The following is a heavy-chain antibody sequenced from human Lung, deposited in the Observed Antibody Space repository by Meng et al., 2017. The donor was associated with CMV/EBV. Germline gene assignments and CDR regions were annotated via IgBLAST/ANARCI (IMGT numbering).Heavy chain of an antibody. J-gene: IGHJ4*02. CDR2: ISYDGSNK. Sequence: LTXXASGFTFSSYAMHWVRQAPGKGLEWVAVISYDGSNKYYADSVKGRFTISRDNSENTLYLQMNSLRAEDTAVYYCARPNVHYDFCSGCDYWGQGXLVTVSS. CDR3: ARPNVHYDFCSGCDY. V-gene: IGHV3-30*04. D-gene: IGHD3-3*01. CDR1: GFTFSSYA.